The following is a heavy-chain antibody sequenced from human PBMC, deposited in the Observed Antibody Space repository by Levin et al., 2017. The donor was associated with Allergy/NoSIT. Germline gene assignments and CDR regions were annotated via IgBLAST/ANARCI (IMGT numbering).Heavy chain of an antibody. CDR1: GFTFNNYA. Sequence: GESLKIFCAASGFTFNNYAMSWVRQAPGKGLEWVSAIINSGVGTYYADSVKGRFTISRDNSKNTMYLQMNSLRAEDTAVYFCAKDAIRGSDQPYYFDYWGQGTLVTASS. D-gene: IGHD6-19*01. CDR3: AKDAIRGSDQPYYFDY. J-gene: IGHJ4*02. CDR2: IINSGVGT. V-gene: IGHV3-23*01.